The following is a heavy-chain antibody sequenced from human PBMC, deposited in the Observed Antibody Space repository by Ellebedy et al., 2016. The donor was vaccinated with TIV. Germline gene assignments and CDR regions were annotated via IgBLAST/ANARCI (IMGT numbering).Heavy chain of an antibody. CDR2: ISGSGGST. CDR1: GFTFSSYA. J-gene: IGHJ4*02. D-gene: IGHD5-24*01. Sequence: GESLKISXAASGFTFSSYAMTWVRQAPGKGLEWVSVISGSGGSTYYADSVKGRFTISRDNSKNTLYLQMNSLRAEDTAVYYCARDPNQAMAESWGQGTLVTVSS. CDR3: ARDPNQAMAES. V-gene: IGHV3-23*01.